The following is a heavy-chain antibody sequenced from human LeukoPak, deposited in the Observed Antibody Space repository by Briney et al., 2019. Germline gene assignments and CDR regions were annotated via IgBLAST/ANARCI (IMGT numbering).Heavy chain of an antibody. D-gene: IGHD4-17*01. CDR1: GYTLTELS. CDR3: ARDLHYGDNSGFNS. V-gene: IGHV1-24*01. Sequence: ASVKVSCKVSGYTLTELSMHWVRQAPGKGLEWMGGFDPEDGETIYAQKFQGRVTMTEDTSTDTAYMELSSLRSEDTAIYYCARDLHYGDNSGFNSWGQGTLVTVSS. J-gene: IGHJ4*02. CDR2: FDPEDGET.